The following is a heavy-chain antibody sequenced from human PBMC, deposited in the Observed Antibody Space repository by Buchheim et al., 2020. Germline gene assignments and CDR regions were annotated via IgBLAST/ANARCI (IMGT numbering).Heavy chain of an antibody. CDR1: GFTVSSNY. Sequence: EVQLVESGGGLVQPGGSLRLSCAASGFTVSSNYMSWVRQAPGKGLEWDSVIYSGGSTYYADSVKGRFTISRDHSKKTLYRQMNSLRAEDTAVYYCARDRHCGGDCYSDYWGQGTL. V-gene: IGHV3-66*01. CDR3: ARDRHCGGDCYSDY. D-gene: IGHD2-21*02. J-gene: IGHJ4*02. CDR2: IYSGGST.